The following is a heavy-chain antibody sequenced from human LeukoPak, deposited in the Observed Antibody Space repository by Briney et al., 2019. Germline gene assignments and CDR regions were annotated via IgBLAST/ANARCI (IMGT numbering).Heavy chain of an antibody. Sequence: ASVKVSCKVSGYTLTELSMHWVRQAPGKGLEWMGGFDPEDGETIYAQKFQGRVTITRNTSISTAYMELSSLRSEDTAVYYCARGGVSWYDFWSGYYTDCYYYMDVWGKGTTVTVSS. D-gene: IGHD3-3*01. CDR3: ARGGVSWYDFWSGYYTDCYYYMDV. CDR2: FDPEDGET. CDR1: GYTLTELS. V-gene: IGHV1-24*01. J-gene: IGHJ6*03.